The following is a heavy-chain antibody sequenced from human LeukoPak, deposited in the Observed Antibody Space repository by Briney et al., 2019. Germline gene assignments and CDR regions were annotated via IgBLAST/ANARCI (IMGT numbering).Heavy chain of an antibody. CDR2: ISAYNGNT. V-gene: IGHV1-18*01. D-gene: IGHD6-13*01. Sequence: ASVKVSCKASGYTFTSYGISWVGQAPGQGLEWMGWISAYNGNTNYAQKLQGRVTMTTDTSTSTAYMELRSLRSDDTAVYYCAIIAAAPGQDAFDIWGQGTMVTVSS. J-gene: IGHJ3*02. CDR1: GYTFTSYG. CDR3: AIIAAAPGQDAFDI.